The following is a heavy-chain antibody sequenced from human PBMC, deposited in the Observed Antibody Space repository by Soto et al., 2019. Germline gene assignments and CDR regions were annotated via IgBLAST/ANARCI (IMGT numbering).Heavy chain of an antibody. V-gene: IGHV1-18*01. CDR1: GYTFTSYG. Sequence: GVSVKVSCKASGYTFTSYGISWVRQAPGQGLEWMGWISAYNGNTNYAQKLQGRVTMTTDTSTSTAYMELRSLRSDDTAVCYGARDPVYYDFWRGHSSPTRYYYYSGMDVWGQGTTVTVSS. CDR2: ISAYNGNT. CDR3: ARDPVYYDFWRGHSSPTRYYYYSGMDV. D-gene: IGHD3-3*01. J-gene: IGHJ6*02.